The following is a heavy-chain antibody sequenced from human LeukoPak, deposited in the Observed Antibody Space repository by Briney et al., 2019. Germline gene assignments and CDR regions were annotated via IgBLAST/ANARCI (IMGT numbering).Heavy chain of an antibody. CDR2: IKSDGSST. V-gene: IGHV3-74*01. CDR1: GFTFSTYW. J-gene: IGHJ4*02. Sequence: GGSLRLSCAASGFTFSTYWMHWVRQAPGKGLVWVSRIKSDGSSTSYADSAKGRFTISRDNAKNTLYLQMNRLRAEDTAVYYCGRGPAYHGDGPGFWGQGTLVTVSS. D-gene: IGHD3-10*01. CDR3: GRGPAYHGDGPGF.